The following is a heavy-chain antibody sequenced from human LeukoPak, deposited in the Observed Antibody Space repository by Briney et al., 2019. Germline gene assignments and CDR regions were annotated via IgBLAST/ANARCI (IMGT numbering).Heavy chain of an antibody. CDR2: IHHSGTT. V-gene: IGHV4-59*01. Sequence: SETLSLTCTVSGGSISSYYWSWIRQPPGRGLEWLGFIHHSGTTNYNPSLKSRVTISVDRSKKQFSLKVTSVTAADTAVYYCARIYCSSATCFPSSRYYQYHYMDVWGKGTTVTVSS. J-gene: IGHJ6*03. D-gene: IGHD2-2*01. CDR1: GGSISSYY. CDR3: ARIYCSSATCFPSSRYYQYHYMDV.